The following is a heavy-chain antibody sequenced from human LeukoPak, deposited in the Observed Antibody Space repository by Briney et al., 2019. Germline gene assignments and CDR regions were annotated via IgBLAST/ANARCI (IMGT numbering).Heavy chain of an antibody. D-gene: IGHD2-21*01. J-gene: IGHJ4*02. CDR3: AKFLPTHIVVANYYFDY. V-gene: IGHV3-23*01. CDR1: GFTFSKYS. Sequence: GSLRISCATSGFTFSKYSLSLVRPASGKGLEWVSAISGSGGSTYYADSVKGRFTISRDNSKNTLYLQMNSLRAEDTAVYYCAKFLPTHIVVANYYFDYWGQGTLVTVSS. CDR2: ISGSGGST.